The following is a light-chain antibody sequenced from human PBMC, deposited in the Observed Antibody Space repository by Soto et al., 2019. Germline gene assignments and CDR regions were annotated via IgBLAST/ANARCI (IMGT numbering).Light chain of an antibody. Sequence: DIQMTQSPSTLFGSVGDRVTITCLSSQTISSWLAWYQQKPGKAPKLLIYKASTLKSGVPSRFSGSGSGTEFTLTISSLQPDDFETYYCQHYNSYSEAFGQGTKVDIK. CDR3: QHYNSYSEA. CDR1: QTISSW. V-gene: IGKV1-5*03. J-gene: IGKJ1*01. CDR2: KAS.